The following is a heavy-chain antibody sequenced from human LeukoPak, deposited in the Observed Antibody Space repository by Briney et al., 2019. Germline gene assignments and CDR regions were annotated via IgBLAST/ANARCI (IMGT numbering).Heavy chain of an antibody. CDR3: ARTGSGGDLDI. Sequence: GGSLRLSCAASGFTFRNHWLHWVRQAPGKGLVRVSRINGDGTSRIYADSVKGRFTISRDNAKSTVYLQMNSLRAGGTAVYYCARTGSGGDLDIWGQGTMVTVSS. J-gene: IGHJ3*02. D-gene: IGHD2-15*01. CDR2: INGDGTSR. CDR1: GFTFRNHW. V-gene: IGHV3-74*01.